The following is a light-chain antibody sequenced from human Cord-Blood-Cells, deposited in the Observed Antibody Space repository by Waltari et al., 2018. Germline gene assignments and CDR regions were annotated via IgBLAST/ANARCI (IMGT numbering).Light chain of an antibody. V-gene: IGKV1-33*01. CDR1: QDISNY. CDR3: QQYDNLLT. J-gene: IGKJ4*01. Sequence: DIQMTQSPSSLSASVGDRVTITWQASQDISNYLNWYQQKPGKAPKLLIYDASNLETGVPSRFSGSGSGTDFTLSISSLQPEDIATYDCQQYDNLLTFGGGTKVEIK. CDR2: DAS.